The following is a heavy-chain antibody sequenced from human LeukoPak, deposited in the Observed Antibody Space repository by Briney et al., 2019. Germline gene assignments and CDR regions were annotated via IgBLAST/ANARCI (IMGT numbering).Heavy chain of an antibody. CDR3: ARSLRWLQYAFDY. CDR1: GGSISSYY. V-gene: IGHV4-59*01. J-gene: IGHJ4*02. Sequence: PSETLSLTCTASGGSISSYYWSWIRQPPGKGLEWIGYIYYSGSTNYNPSLKSRVTISVDTSKNQFSLKLSSVTAADTAVYYCARSLRWLQYAFDYWGQGTLVTVSS. CDR2: IYYSGST. D-gene: IGHD5-24*01.